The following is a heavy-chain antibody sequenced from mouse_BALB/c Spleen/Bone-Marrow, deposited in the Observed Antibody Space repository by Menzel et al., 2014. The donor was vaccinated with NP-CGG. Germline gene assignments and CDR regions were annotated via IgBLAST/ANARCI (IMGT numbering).Heavy chain of an antibody. Sequence: DVMLVESGGDLVKPGGSLKLSCAASGFTFSTYGMSWVRQTPDKRLEWVATISSGGGYTYYPDSVKGRFTISRDNANNTPYLQMSSLKSEDTAMYYCTRQRNWDHYAMDYWGQGTSVTVSS. J-gene: IGHJ4*01. CDR2: ISSGGGYT. CDR3: TRQRNWDHYAMDY. V-gene: IGHV5-6*02. CDR1: GFTFSTYG. D-gene: IGHD4-1*01.